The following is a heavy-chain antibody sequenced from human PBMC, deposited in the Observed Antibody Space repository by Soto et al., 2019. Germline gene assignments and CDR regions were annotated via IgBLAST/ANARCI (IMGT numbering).Heavy chain of an antibody. CDR2: IIPIFGPA. Sequence: QVQLVQSGAEVKKPGSSVKVSCKSSGGTFSSHSINWVRQAPGQGLEWMGGIIPIFGPANFAKKFQGRVTIPADESTTTAYRELSSLTSEDTAVYYCATGSFTSTGGRIGYHYNAMDVWGQGTTVTVSS. V-gene: IGHV1-69*01. CDR3: ATGSFTSTGGRIGYHYNAMDV. CDR1: GGTFSSHS. D-gene: IGHD1-1*01. J-gene: IGHJ6*02.